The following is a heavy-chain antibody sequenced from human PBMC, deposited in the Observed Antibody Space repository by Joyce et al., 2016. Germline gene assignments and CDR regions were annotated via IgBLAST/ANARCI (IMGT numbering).Heavy chain of an antibody. J-gene: IGHJ4*02. V-gene: IGHV3-48*04. CDR1: GFTFDFYS. CDR3: ARVDILTDKDFDY. CDR2: ISSTSKTI. Sequence: EIHLEESGGDLVQPGGSLRLSCVTSGFTFDFYSMAWVRQAPGKGLEWISYISSTSKTIHYSDSVNGRFAISRDNAKNSLYLQMKSLRAEDTAVYFCARVDILTDKDFDYWGQGSLVTVSS. D-gene: IGHD3-9*01.